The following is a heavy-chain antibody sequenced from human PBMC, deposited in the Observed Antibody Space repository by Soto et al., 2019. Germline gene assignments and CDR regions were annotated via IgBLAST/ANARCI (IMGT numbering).Heavy chain of an antibody. J-gene: IGHJ4*02. D-gene: IGHD4-17*01. V-gene: IGHV4-4*07. CDR1: GGSISFYY. CDR2: IYTTGST. Sequence: SETLSLTCTVSGGSISFYYWSWIRQPAGKGLEWVGRIYTTGSTTYNPSLKSRVTMSVDTSKNQFSLKLNSVTAADTAVYYCARSGNGTATVFDYWGRGTLVPSPQ. CDR3: ARSGNGTATVFDY.